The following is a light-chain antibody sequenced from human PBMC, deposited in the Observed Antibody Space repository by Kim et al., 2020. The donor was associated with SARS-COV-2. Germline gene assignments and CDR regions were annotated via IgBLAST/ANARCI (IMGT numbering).Light chain of an antibody. V-gene: IGLV2-14*03. Sequence: GQSSTISCTGTSSGVGRFNHVSWYQHHPGKVPKVLIDDVTNRPSGVSDRFSGSKSGNTASLTISGLQSEDEADYYCASYTSTSTYVFGTGTKVTVL. CDR2: DVT. CDR3: ASYTSTSTYV. J-gene: IGLJ1*01. CDR1: SSGVGRFNH.